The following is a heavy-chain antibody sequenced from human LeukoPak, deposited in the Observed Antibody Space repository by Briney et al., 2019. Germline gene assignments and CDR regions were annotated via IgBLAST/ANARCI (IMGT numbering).Heavy chain of an antibody. D-gene: IGHD3-22*01. J-gene: IGHJ3*02. CDR1: GYTFTSYG. V-gene: IGHV7-4-1*02. Sequence: ASVKVSCKASGYTFTSYGVSWVRQAPGQGLEWMGWINTNTGNPTYAQGFTGRFVFSLDTSVSTAYLQISSLKAEDTAVYYCARGSYYDSSGYYYDGSHAFDIWGQGTMVTVSS. CDR3: ARGSYYDSSGYYYDGSHAFDI. CDR2: INTNTGNP.